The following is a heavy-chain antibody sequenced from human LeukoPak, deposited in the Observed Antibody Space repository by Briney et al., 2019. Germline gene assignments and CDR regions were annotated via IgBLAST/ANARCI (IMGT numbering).Heavy chain of an antibody. Sequence: GGSLRLSCTASGFTFGDYAMSWFRQAPGKGLEWVGFIRSKAYGGTTEYAASVKGRFTISRDDSKSIAYLQMNSLKTEDTAVYYCTRDESGGGRSGYHFYWGQGTLVTVSS. CDR2: IRSKAYGGTT. CDR1: GFTFGDYA. J-gene: IGHJ4*02. V-gene: IGHV3-49*03. CDR3: TRDESGGGRSGYHFY. D-gene: IGHD3-9*01.